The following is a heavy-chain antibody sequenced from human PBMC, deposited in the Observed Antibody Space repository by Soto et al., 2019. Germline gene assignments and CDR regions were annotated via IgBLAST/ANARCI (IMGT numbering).Heavy chain of an antibody. J-gene: IGHJ4*02. CDR2: IYYSGST. Sequence: SETLSLTCTVSGGSISSSSYYWGWIRQPPGKGLEWIGSIYYSGSTYYNPSLKSRVTISVDTSKNQFSLKLSSVTAADTAVYYCARHRGYGSSSALFDYWGQGTLVTVSS. CDR3: ARHRGYGSSSALFDY. D-gene: IGHD6-13*01. V-gene: IGHV4-39*01. CDR1: GGSISSSSYY.